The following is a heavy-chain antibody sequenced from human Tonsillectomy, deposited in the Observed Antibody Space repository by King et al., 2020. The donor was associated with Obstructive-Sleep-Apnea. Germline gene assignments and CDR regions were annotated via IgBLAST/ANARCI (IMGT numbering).Heavy chain of an antibody. CDR2: IYICGGQ. Sequence: VQLVESGGGLVQPGGSVRLSCAASGFTVSSNYMSWVPPAPGKGLEWVSVIYICGGQFYADSVNGRFPISRDTSKNTLYLQMNSLRAEDTAVYYCAGVVGAIIYWGQGMLVTVSS. J-gene: IGHJ4*02. CDR3: AGVVGAIIY. D-gene: IGHD1-26*01. V-gene: IGHV3-66*01. CDR1: GFTVSSNY.